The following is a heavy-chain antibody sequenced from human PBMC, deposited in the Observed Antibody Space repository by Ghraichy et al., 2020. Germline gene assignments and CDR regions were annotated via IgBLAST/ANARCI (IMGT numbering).Heavy chain of an antibody. CDR2: INHSGST. CDR1: GGSFSGYY. V-gene: IGHV4-34*01. CDR3: ARGRVVVAATLVKVYYYYGMDV. Sequence: SETLSLTCAVYGGSFSGYYWSWIRQPPGKGLEWIGEINHSGSTNYNPSLKSRVTISVDTSKNQFSLKLSSVTAADTAVYYCARGRVVVAATLVKVYYYYGMDVWGQGTTVTVSS. J-gene: IGHJ6*02. D-gene: IGHD2-15*01.